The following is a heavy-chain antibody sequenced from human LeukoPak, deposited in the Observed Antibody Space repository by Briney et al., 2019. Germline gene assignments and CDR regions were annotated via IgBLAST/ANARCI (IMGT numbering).Heavy chain of an antibody. CDR2: IIPIFGTA. V-gene: IGHV1-69*05. D-gene: IGHD3-22*01. Sequence: SVKVSCKASGGTFSSYAISWVRQAPGQGLEWMGGIIPIFGTANYAQKFQGRVTITTDESTSTAYMELSSLRSEDTAVYYCARDVEPYYYDSSGSNAFDIWGQGTMVTVSS. CDR3: ARDVEPYYYDSSGSNAFDI. CDR1: GGTFSSYA. J-gene: IGHJ3*02.